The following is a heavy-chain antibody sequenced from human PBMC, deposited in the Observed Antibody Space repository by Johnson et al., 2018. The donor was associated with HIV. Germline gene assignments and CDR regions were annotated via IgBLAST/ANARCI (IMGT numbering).Heavy chain of an antibody. Sequence: VQLVESGGGVVRPGGSLRLSCAASGFTFDYYGMSWVRQAPGRGLEWVSGINWNGGGAGYADSVRGRFTISRDNAKNSLYLQMNSLRAEDTAVYYCARRNLDYYGSSANDALGIWGQGTMVTVSS. J-gene: IGHJ3*02. CDR3: ARRNLDYYGSSANDALGI. V-gene: IGHV3-20*04. D-gene: IGHD3-22*01. CDR2: INWNGGGA. CDR1: GFTFDYYG.